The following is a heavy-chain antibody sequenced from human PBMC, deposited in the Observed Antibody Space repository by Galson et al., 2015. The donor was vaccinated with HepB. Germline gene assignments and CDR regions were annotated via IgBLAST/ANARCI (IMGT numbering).Heavy chain of an antibody. V-gene: IGHV4-34*01. D-gene: IGHD3-10*01. Sequence: ETLSLTCVVYGGSFSDYYWTWIRQPPGEGLEWIGEINHSGSTSYNPSLKSRVTISLDTSRYQFSLKLNSVTAADTAIYYCARGVMAGRGPGQYDYWGQGTLVTVSS. CDR1: GGSFSDYY. J-gene: IGHJ4*02. CDR3: ARGVMAGRGPGQYDY. CDR2: INHSGST.